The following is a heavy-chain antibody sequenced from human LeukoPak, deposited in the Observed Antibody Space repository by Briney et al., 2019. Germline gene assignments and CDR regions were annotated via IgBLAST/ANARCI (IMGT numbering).Heavy chain of an antibody. CDR3: ARDYSGSYWDAFDI. CDR2: ISAYNGNT. J-gene: IGHJ3*02. CDR1: GYTFTGYY. Sequence: ASVKVSCKASGYTFTGYYMHWVRQAPGQGLEWMGWISAYNGNTNYAQKLQGRVTMTTDTSTSTAYMELRSLRSDDTAVYYCARDYSGSYWDAFDIWGQGTMVTVSS. D-gene: IGHD1-26*01. V-gene: IGHV1-18*04.